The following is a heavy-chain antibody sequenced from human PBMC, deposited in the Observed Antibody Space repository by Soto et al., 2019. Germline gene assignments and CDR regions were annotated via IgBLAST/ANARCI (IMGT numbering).Heavy chain of an antibody. CDR2: IYYSGST. CDR3: GRRYLSCFDY. D-gene: IGHD2-21*01. CDR1: GGSISSYY. Sequence: QVQLQESGPGLVKPSETLSLTCTVSGGSISSYYWSWIRQPPGKGLEWIGYIYYSGSTNYNPSLKIRVTISVDTSKIRLSLRLSAVTAADSAVYYCGRRYLSCFDYWGQGTLVSVSS. J-gene: IGHJ4*02. V-gene: IGHV4-59*08.